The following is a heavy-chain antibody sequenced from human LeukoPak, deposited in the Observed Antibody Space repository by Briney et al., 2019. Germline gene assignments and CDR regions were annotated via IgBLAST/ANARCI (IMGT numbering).Heavy chain of an antibody. J-gene: IGHJ5*02. CDR1: GFTFSSYA. D-gene: IGHD3-22*01. CDR2: ISYDGSNK. CDR3: AREPIPYYDSSGYS. Sequence: GRSLRLSCAASGFTFSSYAMHWVRQAPGKGLEWEAVISYDGSNKYYADSVKGRFTISRDNSKNTLYLQMNSLRAEDTAVYYCAREPIPYYDSSGYSWGQGTLVTVSS. V-gene: IGHV3-30-3*01.